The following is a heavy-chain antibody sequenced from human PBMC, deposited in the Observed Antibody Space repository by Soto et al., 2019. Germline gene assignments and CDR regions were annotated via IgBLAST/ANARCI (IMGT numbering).Heavy chain of an antibody. CDR1: GFTFSCYA. CDR3: AKHPPNYYDSSGYYFGNYFDY. V-gene: IGHV3-23*01. Sequence: PGGSLRLSCAASGFTFSCYAMSWVRQAPGKGLEWVSAISGSGASTYYADSVKGRFTISRDNSKNTLYLQMNSLRAEDTAVYYCAKHPPNYYDSSGYYFGNYFDYWGQGTLVTVSS. J-gene: IGHJ4*02. CDR2: ISGSGAST. D-gene: IGHD3-22*01.